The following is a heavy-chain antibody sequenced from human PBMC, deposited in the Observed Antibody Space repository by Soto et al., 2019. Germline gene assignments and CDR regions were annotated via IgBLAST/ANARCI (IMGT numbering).Heavy chain of an antibody. Sequence: PGGALRLSSAASGFTFNTYGFNWVRQAPGKGLEWVAVIWYDGNTKYYADSVKGRFTISRDNLKNTLYLQMNSLTAEDTAVYYCARPLVAPVAGPYYYGMDVWGQGTTVTVSS. CDR3: ARPLVAPVAGPYYYGMDV. V-gene: IGHV3-33*01. D-gene: IGHD6-19*01. J-gene: IGHJ6*02. CDR1: GFTFNTYG. CDR2: IWYDGNTK.